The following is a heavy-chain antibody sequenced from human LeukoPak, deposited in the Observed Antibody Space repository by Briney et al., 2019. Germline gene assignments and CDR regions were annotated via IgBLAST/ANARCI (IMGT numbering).Heavy chain of an antibody. Sequence: ASVKVSCKASGYTFTSYGISWVRQAPGQGLEWLGWFNPNSGATKYAQKFQGRVTMTRDTSSTTAYMELNGLISDDVAVYYCARDLMTAAGPIDYWGQGTLVTVSS. CDR2: FNPNSGAT. J-gene: IGHJ4*02. D-gene: IGHD6-13*01. CDR3: ARDLMTAAGPIDY. CDR1: GYTFTSYG. V-gene: IGHV1-2*02.